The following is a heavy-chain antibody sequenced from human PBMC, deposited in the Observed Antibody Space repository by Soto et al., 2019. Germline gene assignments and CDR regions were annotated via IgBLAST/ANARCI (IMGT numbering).Heavy chain of an antibody. V-gene: IGHV3-7*03. Sequence: PGGSLRLSCAASGFTFSSYWMSWVRQAPGKGLEWVANIKQDGSEKYYVDSVKGRSTISRDNAKNSLYLQMNSLRAEDTAVYYCAREGGYRKSSYYFDYWGQGTLVTVYS. J-gene: IGHJ4*02. CDR3: AREGGYRKSSYYFDY. D-gene: IGHD1-26*01. CDR1: GFTFSSYW. CDR2: IKQDGSEK.